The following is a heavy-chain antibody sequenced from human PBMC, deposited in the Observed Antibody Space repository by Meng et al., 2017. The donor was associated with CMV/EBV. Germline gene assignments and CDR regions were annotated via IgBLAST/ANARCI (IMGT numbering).Heavy chain of an antibody. Sequence: GGSLRLSCAASGFTFSSYAMHRVRQAPGKGLEWVAVISYDGSNKYYADSVKGRFTISRDNSKNTLYLQMNSLRAEDTAVYYCAREALLELVDGDYYYYGMDVWGQGTTVTVSS. D-gene: IGHD3-3*01. V-gene: IGHV3-30-3*01. CDR3: AREALLELVDGDYYYYGMDV. CDR1: GFTFSSYA. CDR2: ISYDGSNK. J-gene: IGHJ6*02.